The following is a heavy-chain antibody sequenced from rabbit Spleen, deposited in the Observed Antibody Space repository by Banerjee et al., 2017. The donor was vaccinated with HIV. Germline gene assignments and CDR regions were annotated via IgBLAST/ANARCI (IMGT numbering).Heavy chain of an antibody. CDR1: GFSFSSSYY. V-gene: IGHV1S45*01. CDR2: IGASSGYT. J-gene: IGHJ6*01. Sequence: QEQLVESGGGLVQPEGSLTLTCTASGFSFSSSYYMCWVRQAPGKGLEWIACIGASSGYTWYANWAKGRFTCSKTSSTTVTLQMTRLTAADTATYFCARDTSSSFSSYGMDLWGQGTLVTVS. D-gene: IGHD1-1*01. CDR3: ARDTSSSFSSYGMDL.